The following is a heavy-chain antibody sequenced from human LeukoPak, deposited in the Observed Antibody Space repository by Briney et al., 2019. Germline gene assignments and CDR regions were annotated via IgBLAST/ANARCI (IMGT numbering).Heavy chain of an antibody. CDR3: AAYEGRAAAAPFDY. D-gene: IGHD6-13*01. CDR2: IVVGSGNT. CDR1: GFTFTSSA. V-gene: IGHV1-58*02. Sequence: ASVKVSCRASGFTFTSSAMQWVRQARGQRLEWIGWIVVGSGNTNYAQKFQERVTITRDMSTSTAYMELSSLRSEDTAVYSCAAYEGRAAAAPFDYWGQGTLVTVSS. J-gene: IGHJ4*02.